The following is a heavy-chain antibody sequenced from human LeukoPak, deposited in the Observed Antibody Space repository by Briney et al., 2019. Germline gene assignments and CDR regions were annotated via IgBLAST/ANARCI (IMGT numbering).Heavy chain of an antibody. J-gene: IGHJ4*02. CDR2: ISDSGGST. V-gene: IGHV3-23*01. CDR3: AKDPPLGIRWDFDY. Sequence: QPGGSLRLSCAASGFTFGSYAMTWVRQAPGKGLEWVSAISDSGGSTYYADSVKGRFTISRDNSKNTLYLQMNSLRAEDTAVYYCAKDPPLGIRWDFDYWGQGTLVTVSS. D-gene: IGHD3-16*01. CDR1: GFTFGSYA.